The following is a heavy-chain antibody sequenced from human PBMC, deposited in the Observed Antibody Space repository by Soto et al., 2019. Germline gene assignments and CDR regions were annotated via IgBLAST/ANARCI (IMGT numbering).Heavy chain of an antibody. CDR2: IYYSGST. CDR1: GGSISSYY. Sequence: SETLSLTCTVSGGSISSYYWSWIRQPPGKGLEWIGYIYYSGSTNYNPSLKSRVTISVDTSKNQFSLKLSSVTAADTAVYYCARQGPVLAYAFDIWGQGTMVTVSS. V-gene: IGHV4-59*08. J-gene: IGHJ3*02. CDR3: ARQGPVLAYAFDI. D-gene: IGHD3-16*01.